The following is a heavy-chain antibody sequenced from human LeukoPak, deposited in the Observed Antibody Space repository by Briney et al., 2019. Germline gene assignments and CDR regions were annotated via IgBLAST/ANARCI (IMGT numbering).Heavy chain of an antibody. CDR3: AREMEGDYGSGTFFDL. Sequence: GGSLRLSCAASEFVFSDYDMSWIRQAPGKGLEWVSYISDSGSTIYYADSVKGRFTISRDNVKNSLYLQMNGLRAEDTAVYYCAREMEGDYGSGTFFDLWGQGNMVTVSS. D-gene: IGHD3-10*01. J-gene: IGHJ4*02. CDR2: ISDSGSTI. CDR1: EFVFSDYD. V-gene: IGHV3-11*01.